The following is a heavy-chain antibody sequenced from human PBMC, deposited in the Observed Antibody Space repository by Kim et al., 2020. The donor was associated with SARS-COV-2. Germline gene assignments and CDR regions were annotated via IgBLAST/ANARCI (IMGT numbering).Heavy chain of an antibody. CDR2: IYPGDSDT. CDR1: GYSFTSYW. D-gene: IGHD2-2*01. V-gene: IGHV5-51*01. Sequence: GESLKISCKGSGYSFTSYWIGWVRQMPGKGLEWMGIIYPGDSDTRYSPSFQGQVTISADKSISTAYLQWSSLKASDTAMYYCARHPLWCSSTSCYLGGGTNWFDPWGQGTLVTVSS. CDR3: ARHPLWCSSTSCYLGGGTNWFDP. J-gene: IGHJ5*02.